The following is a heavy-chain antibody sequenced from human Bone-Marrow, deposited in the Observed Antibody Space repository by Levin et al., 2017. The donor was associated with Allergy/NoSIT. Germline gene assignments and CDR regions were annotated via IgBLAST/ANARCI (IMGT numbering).Heavy chain of an antibody. Sequence: GESLKISCVGSGFSFSLYWMHWVRQVPGKGLVWVSRISGDGTNSNYADSVKGRITISRDNAKNTVYLQMNSLRAEDTAVYYCARVGGSTFYWGQGALVTVSS. D-gene: IGHD1-26*01. CDR3: ARVGGSTFY. CDR2: ISGDGTNS. V-gene: IGHV3-74*01. CDR1: GFSFSLYW. J-gene: IGHJ4*02.